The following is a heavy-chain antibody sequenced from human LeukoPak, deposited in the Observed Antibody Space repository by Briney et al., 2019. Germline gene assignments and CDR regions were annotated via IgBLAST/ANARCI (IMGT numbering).Heavy chain of an antibody. V-gene: IGHV3-73*01. D-gene: IGHD3-10*01. CDR2: IRSKANSYAT. CDR1: GFTFSSYA. Sequence: GGSLRLSCAASGFTFSSYAMSWVRQASGKGLEWVGRIRSKANSYATAYAASVKGRFTISRDDSKNTAYLQMNSLKTEDTAVYYCTRHTGIDYWGQGTLVTVSS. CDR3: TRHTGIDY. J-gene: IGHJ4*02.